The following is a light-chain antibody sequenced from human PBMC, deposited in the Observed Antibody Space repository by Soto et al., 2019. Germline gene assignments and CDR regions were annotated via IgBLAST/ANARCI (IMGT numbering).Light chain of an antibody. CDR2: GAS. J-gene: IGKJ4*01. CDR3: QQYGSSPPLT. CDR1: QSVSSSY. Sequence: EIVLTQSPGTLSLSPGERATLSCRASQSVSSSYLAWYQQKPGQAPRLLIYGASSRATGIPDRFSGSGSGTDFTLTISRLEPEDFAVNYCQQYGSSPPLTFGGGTKVEFK. V-gene: IGKV3-20*01.